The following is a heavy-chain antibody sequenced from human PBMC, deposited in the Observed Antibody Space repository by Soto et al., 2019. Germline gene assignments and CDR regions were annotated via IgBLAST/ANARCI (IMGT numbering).Heavy chain of an antibody. J-gene: IGHJ6*03. CDR2: IWYDGSNK. CDR3: ARGTYYYYYMDV. CDR1: GFTFSSYG. Sequence: PGGSLRLSCAASGFTFSSYGMHWVRQAPGKGLEWVAVIWYDGSNKYYADSVKGRFTISRDNSKNTLYLQMNSLRAEDTAVYYCARGTYYYYYMDVWGKGTTVTVSS. V-gene: IGHV3-33*01.